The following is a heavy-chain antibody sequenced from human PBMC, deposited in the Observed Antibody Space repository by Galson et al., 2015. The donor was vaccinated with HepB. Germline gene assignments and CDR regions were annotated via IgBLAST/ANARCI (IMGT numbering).Heavy chain of an antibody. Sequence: SLRLSCAASGFTFSGYTMNWVRQAPGKGLEWVSSITSGSNYKFYADSVKGRFTISRDNARNSLYLQMNSLRAEDTAVYYCARVNGECRDSWGQGTLVVVSS. D-gene: IGHD4-17*01. CDR1: GFTFSGYT. J-gene: IGHJ4*02. CDR3: ARVNGECRDS. CDR2: ITSGSNYK. V-gene: IGHV3-21*06.